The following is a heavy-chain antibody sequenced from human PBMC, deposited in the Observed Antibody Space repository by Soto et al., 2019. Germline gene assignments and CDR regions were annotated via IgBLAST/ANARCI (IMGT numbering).Heavy chain of an antibody. CDR2: IFYSGTT. CDR3: ARHAMLWVPAAIGP. J-gene: IGHJ5*02. CDR1: GGSISTSSYY. D-gene: IGHD2-2*01. Sequence: SETLSLTCTVSGGSISTSSYYWGWIRQPPGKGLEWIGSIFYSGTTYYNPSLKSRVTISVDTSKNQFSLKLSSVTVADTAVYYCARHAMLWVPAAIGPWGQGALVTVFS. V-gene: IGHV4-39*01.